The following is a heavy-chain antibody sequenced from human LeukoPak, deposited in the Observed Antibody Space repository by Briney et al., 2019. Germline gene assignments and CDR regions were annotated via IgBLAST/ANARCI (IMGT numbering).Heavy chain of an antibody. D-gene: IGHD3-22*01. Sequence: PSETLSLTCTVSGGSISSGSYYWSWIRQPAGKGLEWIGRIYTSGNTNYNPSLKSRVTISVDTSKNQFSLKLSSVTAADTAVYYCARCEGYYDSSGAFDYYMDVWGKGTTVTVSS. J-gene: IGHJ6*03. CDR3: ARCEGYYDSSGAFDYYMDV. V-gene: IGHV4-61*02. CDR1: GGSISSGSYY. CDR2: IYTSGNT.